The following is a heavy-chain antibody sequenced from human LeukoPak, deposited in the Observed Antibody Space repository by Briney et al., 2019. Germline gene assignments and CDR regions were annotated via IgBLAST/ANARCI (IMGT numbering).Heavy chain of an antibody. CDR1: GGSISGYY. V-gene: IGHV4-59*01. D-gene: IGHD2-2*01. J-gene: IGHJ4*02. Sequence: SETLSLTCTVSGGSISGYYWSWVRQSPGGGLEYIGHIHYNGNTDYNPSLKSRATISVGTSKNQFSLKLNSVTAADTAEYYCARWYCTRTTCYYLDSWGREAWSPSPQ. CDR2: IHYNGNT. CDR3: ARWYCTRTTCYYLDS.